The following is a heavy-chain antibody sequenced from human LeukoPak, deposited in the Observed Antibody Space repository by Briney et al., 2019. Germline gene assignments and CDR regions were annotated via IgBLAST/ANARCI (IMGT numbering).Heavy chain of an antibody. CDR2: VKPDDSEI. CDR3: ARVRVGKWELLDAFDI. V-gene: IGHV3-7*01. CDR1: GFTFTNNW. Sequence: GGSLRLSCVASGFTFTNNWMTWVRQAPGKGLEWVANVKPDDSEIYYLASVKGRFTISRDNAKNSLYLQMNSLRAEDTAVYYCARVRVGKWELLDAFDIWGQGTMVTVSS. D-gene: IGHD1-26*01. J-gene: IGHJ3*02.